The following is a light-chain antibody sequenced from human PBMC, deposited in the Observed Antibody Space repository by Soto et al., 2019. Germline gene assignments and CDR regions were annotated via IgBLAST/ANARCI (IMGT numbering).Light chain of an antibody. Sequence: QSALTQPASLSGPPGQSITISCTGTSSDDGGYNYVSWYQHHPGKAPKLIIYDVTSRPSGVSIRFSGSKSDNTASLTISGLQPEDEADYHCSSYTTSNTRQIVFGTGTKVTVL. J-gene: IGLJ1*01. CDR3: SSYTTSNTRQIV. V-gene: IGLV2-14*03. CDR1: SSDDGGYNY. CDR2: DVT.